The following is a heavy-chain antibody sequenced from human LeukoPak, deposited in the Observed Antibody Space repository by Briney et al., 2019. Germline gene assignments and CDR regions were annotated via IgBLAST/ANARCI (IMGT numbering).Heavy chain of an antibody. V-gene: IGHV3-73*01. CDR2: IRSKANNYAT. CDR3: ARPSQYGSGTDYYFDS. Sequence: GGSLKLSCAASGFIFSGSPMHWVRQASGKGLEWVGHIRSKANNYATIYATSVKGRFTISRDDSKNTAYLQMNSLKTEDTAVYYCARPSQYGSGTDYYFDSWGQGTLVTVSS. CDR1: GFIFSGSP. J-gene: IGHJ4*02. D-gene: IGHD3-10*01.